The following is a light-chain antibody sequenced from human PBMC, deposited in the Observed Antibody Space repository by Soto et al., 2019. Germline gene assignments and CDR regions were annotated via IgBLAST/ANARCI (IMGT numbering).Light chain of an antibody. Sequence: QSVLTQPPSVSGARGRRVSISCTGSTSNIGAPYDVHWYQHLPGTAPKLLIYGDNNRPSGVPDRFSGSKSGTSASLAITRLQAEDEADYYCQSYDISLHNYVFGTGTKLTVL. J-gene: IGLJ1*01. CDR2: GDN. CDR1: TSNIGAPYD. CDR3: QSYDISLHNYV. V-gene: IGLV1-40*01.